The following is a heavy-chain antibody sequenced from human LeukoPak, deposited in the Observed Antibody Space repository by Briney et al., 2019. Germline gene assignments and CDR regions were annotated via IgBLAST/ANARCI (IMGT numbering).Heavy chain of an antibody. Sequence: SETLSLTCAVSGDSISRSSYYWGWIRQPPGKGLEWIGSIYYTGNTYYNPSLKSRVTISVDTSKNQFSLRLTSVTAADTAVFYCARAYYDFWSGYLDYWGQGTLVTVSS. CDR1: GDSISRSSYY. V-gene: IGHV4-39*01. CDR3: ARAYYDFWSGYLDY. D-gene: IGHD3-3*01. J-gene: IGHJ4*02. CDR2: IYYTGNT.